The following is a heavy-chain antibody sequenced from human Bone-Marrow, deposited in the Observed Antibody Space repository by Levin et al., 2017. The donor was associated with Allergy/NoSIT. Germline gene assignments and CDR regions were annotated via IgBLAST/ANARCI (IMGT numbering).Heavy chain of an antibody. V-gene: IGHV1-8*01. Sequence: GASVKVSCKASGYTFTSYDINWVRQATGQGLEWMGWMNPNSGNTGYAQKFQGRVTMTRNTSISTAYMELSSLRSEDTAVYYCARMIVTNGTHYYYYYGMDVWGQGTTVTVSS. CDR2: MNPNSGNT. CDR3: ARMIVTNGTHYYYYYGMDV. J-gene: IGHJ6*02. D-gene: IGHD3-22*01. CDR1: GYTFTSYD.